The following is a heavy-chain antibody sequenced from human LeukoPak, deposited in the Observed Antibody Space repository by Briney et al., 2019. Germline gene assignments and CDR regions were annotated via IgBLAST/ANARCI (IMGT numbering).Heavy chain of an antibody. CDR3: ATGISLVYFDY. CDR2: IYPGDSDT. D-gene: IGHD3-10*01. J-gene: IGHJ4*02. V-gene: IGHV5-51*01. Sequence: GESLKISCKTSGYDFTTYWIAWVRQMPGKGLEWMGIIYPGDSDTRYSPSFQGQVTISADKSISTAYLQWSSLKASDTAMYYCATGISLVYFDYWGQGTLVTVSS. CDR1: GYDFTTYW.